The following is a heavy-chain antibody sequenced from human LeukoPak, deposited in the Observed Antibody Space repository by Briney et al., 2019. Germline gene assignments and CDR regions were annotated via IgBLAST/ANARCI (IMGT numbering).Heavy chain of an antibody. Sequence: GGSLRLSCAASGFTFSSYGMHWVRQAPGKGLEWVAFIRYDGSNKYYADSVKGRFTISRDNSKNTLYLQMNSLRAEDTAVYYCAKAGRYDSSGDNAFDIWGQGTMVTVSS. CDR1: GFTFSSYG. J-gene: IGHJ3*02. CDR3: AKAGRYDSSGDNAFDI. V-gene: IGHV3-30*02. D-gene: IGHD3-22*01. CDR2: IRYDGSNK.